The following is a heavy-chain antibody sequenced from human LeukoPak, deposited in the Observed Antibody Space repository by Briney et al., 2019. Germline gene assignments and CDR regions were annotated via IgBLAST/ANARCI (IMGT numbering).Heavy chain of an antibody. Sequence: PSETLSLTCTVSGGSISSSSYYWGWIRQPPGKGLEWIGSIYYSGSTYYNSSLKSRVTMSVDTSKNQFSLRLSSVTAADTAVYYCARHSYKSNSPEYWGQGTLVTVSS. CDR1: GGSISSSSYY. D-gene: IGHD4-11*01. V-gene: IGHV4-39*01. J-gene: IGHJ4*02. CDR3: ARHSYKSNSPEY. CDR2: IYYSGST.